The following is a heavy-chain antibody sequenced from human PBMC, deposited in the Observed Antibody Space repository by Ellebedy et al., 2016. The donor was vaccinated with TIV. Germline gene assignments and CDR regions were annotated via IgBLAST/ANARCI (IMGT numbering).Heavy chain of an antibody. CDR3: VGFGVFNL. J-gene: IGHJ5*02. D-gene: IGHD3-3*01. Sequence: PGGSLRLSCAAWGFSFSNFWMSWVRQAPGKGLEWVAHIKTDGRETYYVDSVKGRFTISRENAKNALFLQMDGLRVDDSAVYYCVGFGVFNLWGQGAPVTVSS. CDR1: GFSFSNFW. CDR2: IKTDGRET. V-gene: IGHV3-7*01.